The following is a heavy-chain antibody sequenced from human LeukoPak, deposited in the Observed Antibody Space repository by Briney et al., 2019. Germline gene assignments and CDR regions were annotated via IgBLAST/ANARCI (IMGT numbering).Heavy chain of an antibody. J-gene: IGHJ4*02. Sequence: PGGSLRLSCAASGFTFSSYGMHWVRQAPGKGLEWVAVISYDGSNKYYADSVKGRFTISRDNSKNTLYLQMNSLRAEDTAVYYSAKDPRYYYDSSGYYYVDSFDYWGQGTLVTVSS. V-gene: IGHV3-30*18. CDR2: ISYDGSNK. CDR3: AKDPRYYYDSSGYYYVDSFDY. CDR1: GFTFSSYG. D-gene: IGHD3-22*01.